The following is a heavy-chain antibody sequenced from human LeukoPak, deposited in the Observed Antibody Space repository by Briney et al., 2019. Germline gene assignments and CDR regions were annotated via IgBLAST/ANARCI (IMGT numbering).Heavy chain of an antibody. J-gene: IGHJ4*02. V-gene: IGHV1-18*01. CDR2: ISAYNGNT. CDR3: ARDPAVVPAAEFDY. D-gene: IGHD2-2*01. CDR1: GYTFTSYG. Sequence: GASVKVSCKASGYTFTSYGISWVRQAPGQGLEWMGWISAYNGNTNYAQKLQGRVTMTTDTSTSTAYMELRSLRSDDTAVYYCARDPAVVPAAEFDYWGQGTLVTVSS.